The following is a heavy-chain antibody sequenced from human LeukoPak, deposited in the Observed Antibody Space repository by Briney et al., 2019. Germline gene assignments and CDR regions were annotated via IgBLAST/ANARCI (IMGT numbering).Heavy chain of an antibody. D-gene: IGHD5-12*01. J-gene: IGHJ3*02. CDR3: ARGYSGYDYAFDI. CDR1: GFTFSSYG. Sequence: GGSLRLSCAASGFTFSSYGIHWVRQAPGKGLEWVAAMSYDAGNKYYADSVKGRFTISRDNSKNTLYLQMNSLRAEDTAVYYCARGYSGYDYAFDIWGHGTKVTVSS. V-gene: IGHV3-30*03. CDR2: MSYDAGNK.